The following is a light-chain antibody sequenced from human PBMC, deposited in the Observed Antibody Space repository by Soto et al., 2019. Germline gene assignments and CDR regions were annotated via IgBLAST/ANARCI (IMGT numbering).Light chain of an antibody. CDR1: QSINAW. J-gene: IGKJ1*01. V-gene: IGKV1-5*01. Sequence: DIQMTQAPSTLSASVGATITITCRASQSINAWLAWYQQKPGKAPKLLIYDVSTLDSGVPSRFSGSASGTEFTLTISSLESDDFATYYCQQYHRYSTFGQGTKVDIK. CDR2: DVS. CDR3: QQYHRYST.